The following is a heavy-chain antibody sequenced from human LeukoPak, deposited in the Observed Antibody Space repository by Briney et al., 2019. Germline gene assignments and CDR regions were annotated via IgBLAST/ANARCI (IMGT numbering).Heavy chain of an antibody. V-gene: IGHV3-21*01. Sequence: GGSLRLSCAASGFTFSSYSMNWVRQAPGKGLEWVSSISSSSSYIYYADSVKGRFTISRDNSKNTLYLQMNSLRAEDTAVYYCARESPPTGMGDYWGQGTLVTVSS. CDR3: ARESPPTGMGDY. D-gene: IGHD3-9*01. CDR1: GFTFSSYS. J-gene: IGHJ4*02. CDR2: ISSSSSYI.